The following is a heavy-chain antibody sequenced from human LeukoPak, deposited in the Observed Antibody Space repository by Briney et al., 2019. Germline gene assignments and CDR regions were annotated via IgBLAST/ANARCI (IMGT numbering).Heavy chain of an antibody. CDR1: GFTVSSNY. CDR3: ARGDFKDDILTGSPYYYGMDV. D-gene: IGHD3-9*01. J-gene: IGHJ6*04. V-gene: IGHV3-53*05. CDR2: IYSGGST. Sequence: GGSLRLSCAASGFTVSSNYMSWVRQAPGKGLEWVSVIYSGGSTYYADSVKGRFTISRDNSKNTLYLQMSSLRSEDTAVYYCARGDFKDDILTGSPYYYGMDVWGKGTTVTVSS.